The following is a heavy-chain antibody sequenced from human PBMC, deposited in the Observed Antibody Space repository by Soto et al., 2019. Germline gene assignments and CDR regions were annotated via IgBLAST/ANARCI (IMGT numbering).Heavy chain of an antibody. CDR2: VSHDGRNT. CDR1: GFTFSDYA. Sequence: VQLVESGGGVVQPGRSLRLSCAASGFTFSDYAMHWVRQAPGKGLEWVAVVSHDGRNTHYADSVKGRFTISRDSSKNTVALEMTSLRAEDRAVYYCAKGGRQWLVTSDFNYWGQGALVTVSS. J-gene: IGHJ4*02. V-gene: IGHV3-30*18. CDR3: AKGGRQWLVTSDFNY. D-gene: IGHD6-19*01.